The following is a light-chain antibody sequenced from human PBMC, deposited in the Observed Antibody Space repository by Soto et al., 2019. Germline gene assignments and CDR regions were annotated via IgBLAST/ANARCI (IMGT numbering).Light chain of an antibody. CDR2: GVC. V-gene: IGLV2-14*01. CDR1: SSDNGGYDY. CDR3: SSYRSSTTYIL. Sequence: QSALTQPASVSGSLGQSITISCTGTSSDNGGYDYVSWYQHHPGKAPKLLIYGVCYRPSGVSNRFSGSKSGNTASLTISGLQAEDEAAYYCSSYRSSTTYILFGGGTKLTVL. J-gene: IGLJ2*01.